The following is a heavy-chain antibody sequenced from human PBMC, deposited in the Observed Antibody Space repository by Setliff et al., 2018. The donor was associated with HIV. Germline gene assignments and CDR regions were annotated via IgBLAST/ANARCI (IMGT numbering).Heavy chain of an antibody. CDR2: IDWDDDK. V-gene: IGHV2-70*12. D-gene: IGHD2-15*01. J-gene: IGHJ4*02. CDR1: GFSFGISGMR. Sequence: SGPTLVNPTQTLTLTCTYSGFSFGISGMRVNWIRQSQGKALEWLARIDWDDDKYYSPSLKTRLTISKDTSKNQVVLTMTNMDSVDTATYYCAHRACSGGSCYSTYYFDYWGQGTLVTVSS. CDR3: AHRACSGGSCYSTYYFDY.